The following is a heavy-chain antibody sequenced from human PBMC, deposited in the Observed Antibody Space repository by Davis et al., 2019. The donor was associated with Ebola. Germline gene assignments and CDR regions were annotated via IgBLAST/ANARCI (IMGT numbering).Heavy chain of an antibody. Sequence: GSLRLSCTVSGGSISSYYWSWIRQPPGKGLEWIGYIYYSGSTNYNPSLKSRVTISVDTSKNQFSLKLSSVTAADTAVYYCARQGRARGMDVWGQGTTVTVSS. J-gene: IGHJ6*02. V-gene: IGHV4-59*08. CDR3: ARQGRARGMDV. CDR2: IYYSGST. CDR1: GGSISSYY.